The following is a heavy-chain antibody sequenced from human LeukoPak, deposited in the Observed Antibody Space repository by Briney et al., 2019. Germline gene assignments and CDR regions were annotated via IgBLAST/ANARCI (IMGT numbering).Heavy chain of an antibody. V-gene: IGHV3-30-3*01. CDR3: ASEFLWSGYPLPGLVDY. Sequence: GGSLRLSCAASGFTFSSYAMHWVRQAPGKGLEWEAVISYDGSNKYYADSVKGRFTISRDNSKNTLYLQMNSLRAEDTAVYYCASEFLWSGYPLPGLVDYWGQGTLVTVSS. J-gene: IGHJ4*02. CDR1: GFTFSSYA. CDR2: ISYDGSNK. D-gene: IGHD3-3*01.